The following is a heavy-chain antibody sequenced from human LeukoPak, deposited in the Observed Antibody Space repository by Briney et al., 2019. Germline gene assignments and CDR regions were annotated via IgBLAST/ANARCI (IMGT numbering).Heavy chain of an antibody. CDR3: AKGGGIGWTLDF. Sequence: GGSVRLSCAASGFTFSSYAMTWVRQAPGKGLEWVSGISVSGTSTYYADSVRGRFTISRDNSQNTLYLQMSSLSTDDTALYYCAKGGGIGWTLDFWGQGTLVTVSS. CDR1: GFTFSSYA. D-gene: IGHD6-19*01. V-gene: IGHV3-23*01. J-gene: IGHJ4*02. CDR2: ISVSGTST.